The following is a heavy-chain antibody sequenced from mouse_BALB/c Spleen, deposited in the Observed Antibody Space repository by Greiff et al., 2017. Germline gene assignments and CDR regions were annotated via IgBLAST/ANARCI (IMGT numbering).Heavy chain of an antibody. V-gene: IGHV1-18*01. D-gene: IGHD2-14*01. J-gene: IGHJ4*01. CDR3: ARWAYYRYDNAMDY. CDR2: INPNNGGT. Sequence: EVQLQQSGPELVKPGASVKIPCKASGYTFTDYNMDWVKQSHGKSLEWIGDINPNNGGTIYNQKFKGKATLTVDKSSSTAYMELRSLTSEDTAVYSCARWAYYRYDNAMDYWGQGTSVTVSS. CDR1: GYTFTDYN.